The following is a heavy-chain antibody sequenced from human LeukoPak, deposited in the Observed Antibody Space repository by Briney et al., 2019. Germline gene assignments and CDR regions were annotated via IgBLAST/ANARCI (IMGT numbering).Heavy chain of an antibody. J-gene: IGHJ4*02. CDR3: ARASSGTYSETDY. D-gene: IGHD1-26*01. CDR2: ISSSGSTI. CDR1: GFTFSDYY. V-gene: IGHV3-11*04. Sequence: GGSLRLSCAASGFTFSDYYISWVRQAPGNGLQWVSYISSSGSTIYYADSVKGRFTISRDNAKNSLYLQMNSLRVEDTAVYYCARASSGTYSETDYWGQGPLVTVSS.